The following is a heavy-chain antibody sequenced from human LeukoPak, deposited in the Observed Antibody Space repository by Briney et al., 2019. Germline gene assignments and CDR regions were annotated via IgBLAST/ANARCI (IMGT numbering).Heavy chain of an antibody. D-gene: IGHD6-19*01. CDR3: ARSVAVAGPVDY. V-gene: IGHV4-4*07. CDR2: IYTSGST. CDR1: GGSISNFH. Sequence: SETLSLTCTVSGGSISNFHWSWIRQPAGKGLEWIGRIYTSGSTNYNPSLKSRVTMSVDTSKNQFSLKLSSVTAADTAVYYCARSVAVAGPVDYWGQGTLVTVSS. J-gene: IGHJ4*02.